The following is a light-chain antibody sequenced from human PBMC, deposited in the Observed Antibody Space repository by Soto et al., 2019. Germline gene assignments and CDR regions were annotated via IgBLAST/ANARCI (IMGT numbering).Light chain of an antibody. CDR3: QQYNSYSGLT. CDR2: DAY. Sequence: DIQMTQSPSPLSASVGDIVTITCRASHNIERYMAWYQQKPGRAPSLIIYDAYTLERGVPSRFRGSGSGTEFTLTISSLQPDDFATYYCQQYNSYSGLTCGGGTKVDIK. V-gene: IGKV1-5*01. CDR1: HNIERY. J-gene: IGKJ4*01.